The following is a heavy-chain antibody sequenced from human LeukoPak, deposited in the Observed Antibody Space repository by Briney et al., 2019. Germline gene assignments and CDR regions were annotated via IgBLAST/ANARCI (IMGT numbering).Heavy chain of an antibody. CDR3: TRNTAYCLDC. Sequence: SETLSLTCTVSGGSISSSSYYWGWTRQPPGKGLEWIGEIHHSDGTNYNPSLKSRVTISVDTSKNQFSLKLTSVTAADTAMYYCTRNTAYCLDCWGQGTLVTVSS. V-gene: IGHV4-39*07. D-gene: IGHD1-26*01. CDR2: IHHSDGT. J-gene: IGHJ4*02. CDR1: GGSISSSSYY.